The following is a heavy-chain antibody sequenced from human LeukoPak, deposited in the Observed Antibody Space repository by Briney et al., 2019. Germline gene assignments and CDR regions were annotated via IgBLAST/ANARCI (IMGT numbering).Heavy chain of an antibody. D-gene: IGHD3-3*01. CDR2: ISASGGMF. Sequence: PGGSLRLSCAPSRLPFEEYYMPWLRQAPGTGLEWITSISASGGMFFYADSVKGRFTVSSDNAKKSLFLYMNSLRPEDTAIYYCSSQRILSPCESWGQVTLVIVSS. V-gene: IGHV3-11*01. CDR3: SSQRILSPCES. CDR1: RLPFEEYY. J-gene: IGHJ4*02.